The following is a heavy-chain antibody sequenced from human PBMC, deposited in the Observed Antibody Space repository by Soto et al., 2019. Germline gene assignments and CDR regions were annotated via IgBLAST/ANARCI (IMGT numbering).Heavy chain of an antibody. Sequence: QVQLQESGPGVVKPLGTLALTCTVSGGSISTNNWWMWVRQSPEKGLEWIGEIYHSGTTNYNPSYNSRVTMSVDKSNNQFSLMLTSVTAEATASYYCAREGGAGTYMGFDYWGQGTLVTVSS. CDR2: IYHSGTT. CDR3: AREGGAGTYMGFDY. V-gene: IGHV4-4*02. J-gene: IGHJ4*02. CDR1: GGSISTNNW. D-gene: IGHD6-19*01.